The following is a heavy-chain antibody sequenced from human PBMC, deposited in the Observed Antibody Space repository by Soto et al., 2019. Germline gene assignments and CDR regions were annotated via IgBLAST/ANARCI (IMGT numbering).Heavy chain of an antibody. V-gene: IGHV6-1*01. CDR3: ARDPGGIDAFDI. Sequence: QALSITCAISWDSFSSNIAACNCIRQAPSRGLEWLGRTYYRSKWYNDYAVSVKSRITINPDTSKNQFSLQLNSVTPEDTAVYYCARDPGGIDAFDIWGQGTMVTGSS. CDR2: TYYRSKWYN. CDR1: WDSFSSNIAA. J-gene: IGHJ3*02. D-gene: IGHD3-16*01.